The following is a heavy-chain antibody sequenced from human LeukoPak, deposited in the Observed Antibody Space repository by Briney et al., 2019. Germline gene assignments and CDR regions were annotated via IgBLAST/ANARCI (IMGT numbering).Heavy chain of an antibody. D-gene: IGHD3-10*01. V-gene: IGHV3-53*01. CDR3: ARDLGDGEFDS. J-gene: IGHJ4*02. CDR2: IYVGGRT. Sequence: GGSLRLSCAASGFAVSSNDMSWVRQAPGKGLKWVSTIYVGGRTYYADSVKGRFTISRDDSKNTVYLQTNSLRAEDTATYFCARDLGDGEFDSWGQGTLVTVSS. CDR1: GFAVSSND.